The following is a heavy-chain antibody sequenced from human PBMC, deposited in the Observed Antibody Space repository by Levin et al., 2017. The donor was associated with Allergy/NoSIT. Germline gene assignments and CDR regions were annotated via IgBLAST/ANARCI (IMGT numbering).Heavy chain of an antibody. CDR2: ISYDGSNK. CDR1: GFTFSSYA. D-gene: IGHD3-10*01. Sequence: GGSLRLSCAASGFTFSSYAMHWVRQAPGKGLEWVAVISYDGSNKYYADSVKGRFTISRDNSKNTLYLQMNSLRAEDTAVYYCARDQRGWFRELSSYYFDYWGQGTLVTVSS. J-gene: IGHJ4*02. V-gene: IGHV3-30-3*01. CDR3: ARDQRGWFRELSSYYFDY.